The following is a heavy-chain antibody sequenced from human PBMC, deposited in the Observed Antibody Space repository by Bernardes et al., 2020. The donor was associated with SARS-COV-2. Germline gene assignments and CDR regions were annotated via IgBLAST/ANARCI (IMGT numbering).Heavy chain of an antibody. V-gene: IGHV3-7*03. J-gene: IGHJ6*02. Sequence: GSLRLSCAGSECDVSDYWMTCVRQAPGKGPEWVANIKRAGSETYYVDSVKGRFTISRHKAKNLVFLQMNSLRAGDTAVFYCARSAGMDVWGQGTMVTVSS. CDR2: IKRAGSET. CDR3: ARSAGMDV. CDR1: ECDVSDYW.